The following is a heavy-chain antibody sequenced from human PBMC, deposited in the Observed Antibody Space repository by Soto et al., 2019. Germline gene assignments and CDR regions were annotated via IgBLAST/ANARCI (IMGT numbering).Heavy chain of an antibody. CDR2: IWYDGSNK. Sequence: GGSLRLSCAASGFTFSSYGMHWVRQAPGKGLEWVAVIWYDGSNKYYADSVKGRFTISRENSKNTLYLQMNTLRAEDTAVYYCARENGGLELRRNYYGMDVWGQGTTVTVSS. D-gene: IGHD1-7*01. CDR1: GFTFSSYG. J-gene: IGHJ6*02. CDR3: ARENGGLELRRNYYGMDV. V-gene: IGHV3-33*01.